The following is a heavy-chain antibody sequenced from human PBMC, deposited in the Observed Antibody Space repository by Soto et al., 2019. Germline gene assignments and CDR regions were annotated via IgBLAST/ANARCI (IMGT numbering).Heavy chain of an antibody. CDR3: ARGGRRPTWRQLWSLPYYYYGMDV. CDR2: LIPIFGIA. Sequence: QVQLVQSGAEVKKPGSSVKVSCKASGCTFSSYAISWVRQAPGQALERMGGLIPIFGIANYAQKFQGRVTITADESTITAYMELSGLRAEDTAVYYCARGGRRPTWRQLWSLPYYYYGMDVWGQGTTVTVSS. V-gene: IGHV1-69*01. D-gene: IGHD5-18*01. J-gene: IGHJ6*02. CDR1: GCTFSSYA.